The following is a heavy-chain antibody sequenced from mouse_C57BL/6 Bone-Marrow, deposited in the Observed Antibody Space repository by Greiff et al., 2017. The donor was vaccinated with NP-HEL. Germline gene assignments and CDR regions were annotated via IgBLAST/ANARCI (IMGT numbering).Heavy chain of an antibody. J-gene: IGHJ4*01. CDR1: GFTFSGYG. V-gene: IGHV5-17*01. Sequence: EVKLMESGGGLVKPGGSLKLSCAASGFTFSGYGMHWVRQAPEKGLEWVAYISSGSSTIYYADTVKGRFTITRDKAKNTLFLQLSSLRSEDTAMYYGAPPFYSFAMEDWGQGTSVTVSS. CDR2: ISSGSSTI. CDR3: APPFYSFAMED.